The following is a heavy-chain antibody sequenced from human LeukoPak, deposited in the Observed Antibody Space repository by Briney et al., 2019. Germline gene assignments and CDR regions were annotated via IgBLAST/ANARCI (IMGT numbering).Heavy chain of an antibody. D-gene: IGHD2-15*01. Sequence: GGSLRLSCAASGFTFSNYAMSWVRQAPGKGLEWVSAISGSGGSTYYADSVKSRFTISRDNSKNTLYLQMNSLRAEDTAVYYFALTGRGFPSVVFEIWGQGKMVTSLQ. V-gene: IGHV3-23*01. J-gene: IGHJ3*02. CDR1: GFTFSNYA. CDR3: ALTGRGFPSVVFEI. CDR2: ISGSGGST.